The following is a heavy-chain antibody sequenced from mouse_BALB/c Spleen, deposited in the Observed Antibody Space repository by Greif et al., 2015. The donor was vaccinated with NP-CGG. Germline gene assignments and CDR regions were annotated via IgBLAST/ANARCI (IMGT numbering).Heavy chain of an antibody. J-gene: IGHJ4*01. V-gene: IGHV1S56*01. CDR1: GYTFTSYY. CDR2: IYPGNVNT. CDR3: ARYDDYGYAMDY. D-gene: IGHD2-4*01. Sequence: QVQLQQSGPELVKPGASVRISCKASGYTFTSYYIHWVKQRPGQGLEWIGWIYPGNVNTKYNEKFKGKATLTADKSSSTAYMQLSSLTSEDSAVYFCARYDDYGYAMDYWGQGTSVTVSS.